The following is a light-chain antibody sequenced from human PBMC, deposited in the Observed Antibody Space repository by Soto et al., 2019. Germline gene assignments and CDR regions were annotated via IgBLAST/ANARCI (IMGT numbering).Light chain of an antibody. Sequence: EIVLTQSPGTLSLSPGERDTLSCRASLSVSSSYLAWYQQKPGQAPRLLIYGASSRATGIPDRFSGSGSGTDFTLTISRLEPEDFAVYYCQQYGSSPPYTFGQGTKLEIK. CDR3: QQYGSSPPYT. CDR1: LSVSSSY. CDR2: GAS. V-gene: IGKV3-20*01. J-gene: IGKJ2*01.